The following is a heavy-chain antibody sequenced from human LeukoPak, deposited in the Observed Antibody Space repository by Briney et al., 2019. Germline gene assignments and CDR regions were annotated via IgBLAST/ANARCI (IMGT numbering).Heavy chain of an antibody. D-gene: IGHD3-10*01. CDR1: GYTFTNHG. Sequence: ASVKVSCKASGYTFTNHGFTWVRQAPGQGLEWMGWISTYNGDTNYAQELQGRVTMTTDTSTRTAYMELRSLRSDDTAVYYCARANMVRGVGSFFDRNWFDPWGQGTLVTVSS. CDR3: ARANMVRGVGSFFDRNWFDP. CDR2: ISTYNGDT. J-gene: IGHJ5*02. V-gene: IGHV1-18*01.